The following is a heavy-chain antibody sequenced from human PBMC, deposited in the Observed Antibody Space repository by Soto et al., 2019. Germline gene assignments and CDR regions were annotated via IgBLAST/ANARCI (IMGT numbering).Heavy chain of an antibody. D-gene: IGHD3-9*01. CDR3: AKTVPYDILTYWYLDL. J-gene: IGHJ2*01. Sequence: PSDTLSLTCTVSGDSISSIIYYWVWIRQPPGRGLEWIGSIFYSGTTYYNPSLKSRVTISIDTSKNQFSLKLTSVTAADTAVYYCAKTVPYDILTYWYLDLWGRGTLVTVSS. V-gene: IGHV4-39*01. CDR2: IFYSGTT. CDR1: GDSISSIIYY.